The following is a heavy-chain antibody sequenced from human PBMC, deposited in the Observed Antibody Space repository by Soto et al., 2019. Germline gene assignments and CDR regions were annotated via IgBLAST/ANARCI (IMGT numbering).Heavy chain of an antibody. V-gene: IGHV3-23*01. CDR3: AKDMQTYCDFWGGSRNDGMDV. Sequence: EVQLLESGGGLVQPGGSLRLSCAASGFTFSSYAMSWVRQAPGKGLEWVSAISGSGGSTYYADCGQGRFTISRDNSKNTLYLQMNSLRAEDTAVYYCAKDMQTYCDFWGGSRNDGMDVWGQGTTVTVSS. CDR2: ISGSGGST. J-gene: IGHJ6*02. D-gene: IGHD3-3*01. CDR1: GFTFSSYA.